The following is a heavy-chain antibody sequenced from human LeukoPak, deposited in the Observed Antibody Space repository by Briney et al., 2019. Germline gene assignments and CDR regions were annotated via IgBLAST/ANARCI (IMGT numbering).Heavy chain of an antibody. CDR1: GGSISSSSYY. J-gene: IGHJ3*02. D-gene: IGHD6-19*01. V-gene: IGHV4-39*07. CDR2: IYYSGST. CDR3: ARVAGIGAVAVVDAFDI. Sequence: PSETLSLTCTVSGGSISSSSYYWGWIRQPPGKGLEWIGSIYYSGSTYYNPSLKSRVTISVDKSKNQFSLKLTSVTAADTAVYYCARVAGIGAVAVVDAFDIWGQGTMVTVSS.